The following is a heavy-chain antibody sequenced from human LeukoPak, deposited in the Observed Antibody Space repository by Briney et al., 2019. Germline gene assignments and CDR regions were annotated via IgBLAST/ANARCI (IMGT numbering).Heavy chain of an antibody. J-gene: IGHJ6*02. Sequence: ASVKVSCKASGYTFTSYDINWVRQATGQGLEWMGWMNPNSGNTGYAQKFQGRVTMTRNTSISTAYMELSSLRSEDTAVYYCARVVVTIFGVVIMGMDVWGQGTTVTVSS. D-gene: IGHD3-3*01. CDR1: GYTFTSYD. CDR2: MNPNSGNT. CDR3: ARVVVTIFGVVIMGMDV. V-gene: IGHV1-8*01.